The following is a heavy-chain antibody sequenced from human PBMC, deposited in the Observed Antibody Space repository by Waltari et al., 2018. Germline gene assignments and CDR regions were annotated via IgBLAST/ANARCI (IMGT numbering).Heavy chain of an antibody. V-gene: IGHV4-39*01. CDR1: GVSITSNRHY. CDR3: ATYIGASVGTAAFDV. D-gene: IGHD5-12*01. CDR2: VSYSGTT. Sequence: QLQLQESGPRLVRPSETLSLICRVSGVSITSNRHYWAWIRQSPGQGLEWIGTVSYSGTTYINPSLKSRVSVSRYTSKNQVSLILGSVTTADMAVYYCATYIGASVGTAAFDVWGQGTMVTVSS. J-gene: IGHJ3*01.